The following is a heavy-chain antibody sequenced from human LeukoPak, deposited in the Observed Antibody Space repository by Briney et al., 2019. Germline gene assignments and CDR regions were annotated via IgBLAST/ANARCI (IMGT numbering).Heavy chain of an antibody. CDR3: AKDGVIAAA. CDR1: GFIFSRDS. V-gene: IGHV3-48*01. D-gene: IGHD6-13*01. J-gene: IGHJ5*02. Sequence: PGGSLRLSCAASGFIFSRDSMNWVRQAPGKGLEWVAYINGGGSPIYYADSVRGRFTISRDNAKNTLYLQMNSLRAEDTAVYYCAKDGVIAAAWGQGTLVTVSS. CDR2: INGGGSPI.